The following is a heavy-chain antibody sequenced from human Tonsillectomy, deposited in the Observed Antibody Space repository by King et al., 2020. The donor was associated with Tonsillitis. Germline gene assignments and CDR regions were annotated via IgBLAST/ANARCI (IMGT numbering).Heavy chain of an antibody. J-gene: IGHJ4*02. CDR1: GGSFSGYS. V-gene: IGHV4-34*01. Sequence: VQLQQWGAGLLKPSETLSLTCAVYGGSFSGYSWSWIRQPPGKGLEWIGEINHSGRTNYNPSLKSRLTISIDTSKNHFSLNLTSATAADTAMYYGARALAVSSGYFWGQGTLVTVSS. D-gene: IGHD3-22*01. CDR3: ARALAVSSGYF. CDR2: INHSGRT.